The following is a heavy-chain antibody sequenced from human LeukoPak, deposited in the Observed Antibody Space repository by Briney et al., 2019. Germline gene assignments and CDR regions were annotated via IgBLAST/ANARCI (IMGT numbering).Heavy chain of an antibody. CDR1: GGSFGGYY. J-gene: IGHJ4*02. CDR2: INHSGST. V-gene: IGHV4-34*01. Sequence: PSETMSLTCAVYGGSFGGYYWSWIRQPPGKGLEWIGEINHSGSTNYNPSLKSRVTISVDTSKNQFSLKLSSVTAADTAVYYCARGRYTVAGAFDYWGQGTLVTVSS. CDR3: ARGRYTVAGAFDY. D-gene: IGHD6-19*01.